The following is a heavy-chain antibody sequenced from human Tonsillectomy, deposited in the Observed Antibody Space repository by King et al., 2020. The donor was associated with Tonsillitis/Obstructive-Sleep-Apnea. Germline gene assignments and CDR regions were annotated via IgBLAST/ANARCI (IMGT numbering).Heavy chain of an antibody. J-gene: IGHJ5*02. CDR3: AKEDWFDP. V-gene: IGHV3-9*01. Sequence: VQLVESGGGLVQPGRSLRLSCAASGFTFDDYAMHWVRQAPGKGLEWVSGISWNSGSIGYADSVKGRFTISRDNAKNSLYLQMNSLRAEDTALYYCAKEDWFDPWGQGTLVTVSS. CDR2: ISWNSGSI. CDR1: GFTFDDYA.